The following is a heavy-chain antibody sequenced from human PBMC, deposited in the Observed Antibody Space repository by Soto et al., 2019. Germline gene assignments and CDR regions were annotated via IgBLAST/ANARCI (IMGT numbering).Heavy chain of an antibody. CDR1: GGSIRSSSYY. D-gene: IGHD3-10*01. CDR3: ATLPDWGSGSN. CDR2: IYYNGNT. V-gene: IGHV4-39*01. J-gene: IGHJ4*02. Sequence: QLQLQESGPGLVKPSETLSLTCTVSGGSIRSSSYYWGWIRQSPGRGLEWIGNIYYNGNTYYNSSHKSRLTVTIDASKNQFSLKLSSVTAADTAVYYCATLPDWGSGSNWGQGTLVTVSS.